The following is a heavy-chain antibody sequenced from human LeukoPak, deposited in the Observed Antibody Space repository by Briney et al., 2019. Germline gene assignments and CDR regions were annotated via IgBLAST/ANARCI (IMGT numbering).Heavy chain of an antibody. CDR3: AILTFGGVYVS. V-gene: IGHV3-21*01. CDR1: GFTFNDAW. J-gene: IGHJ4*02. Sequence: GGSLRLSCAASGFTFNDAWMNWVRQAPGKGLEWVSSISSSSSYIYYADSVKGRFTISRDNAKNSLYLQMNSLRAEDTAVYYCAILTFGGVYVSWGQGTLVTVSS. CDR2: ISSSSSYI. D-gene: IGHD3-16*01.